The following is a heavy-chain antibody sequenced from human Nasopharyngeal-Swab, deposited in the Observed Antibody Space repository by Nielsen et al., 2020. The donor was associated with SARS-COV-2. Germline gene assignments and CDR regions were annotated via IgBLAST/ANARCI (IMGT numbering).Heavy chain of an antibody. J-gene: IGHJ6*02. Sequence: GESLKISCAASGFTFSGSAMHWVRQASGKGLEWVGRIRSKANSYATAYAASVKGRFTISRDDSKNTAYLQMNSLKTEDTAVYYCTRLGRGSMDVWGQGTTVTVSS. V-gene: IGHV3-73*01. CDR1: GFTFSGSA. CDR3: TRLGRGSMDV. CDR2: IRSKANSYAT.